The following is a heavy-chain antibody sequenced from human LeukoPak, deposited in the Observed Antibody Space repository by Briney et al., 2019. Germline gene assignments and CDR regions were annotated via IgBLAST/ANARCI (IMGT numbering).Heavy chain of an antibody. V-gene: IGHV4-39*01. CDR3: ARMDSSSGYGDYYYGMDV. J-gene: IGHJ6*02. D-gene: IGHD6-13*01. CDR2: IYYSGST. Sequence: SETLSLTCTVSGGSISSSSYYWGWIRQPPGKGLEWIGSIYYSGSTYYNPSLKSRVTISVDTSKNQFSLKLSSVTAADTAVYYCARMDSSSGYGDYYYGMDVWGQGTTVTVSS. CDR1: GGSISSSSYY.